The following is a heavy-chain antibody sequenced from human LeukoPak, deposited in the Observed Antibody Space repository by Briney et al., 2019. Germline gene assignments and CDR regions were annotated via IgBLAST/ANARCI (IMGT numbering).Heavy chain of an antibody. V-gene: IGHV3-23*01. CDR1: GFTIRSYA. D-gene: IGHD6-19*01. Sequence: PGGSLRLSCAASGFTIRSYAMSWVRQAPGKGLEWVSAISGNGDSTYYADSVKGRFTISRDNSENMVYLQMNSLRDEDTAIYYCAKDRSGYSGGWSHDYWGQGTLVTVSS. CDR2: ISGNGDST. CDR3: AKDRSGYSGGWSHDY. J-gene: IGHJ4*02.